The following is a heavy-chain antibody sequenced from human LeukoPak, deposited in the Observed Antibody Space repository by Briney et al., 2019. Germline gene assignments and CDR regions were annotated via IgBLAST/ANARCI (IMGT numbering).Heavy chain of an antibody. CDR1: GYTFTSYY. Sequence: ASVKVSCKASGYTFTSYYMHWVRQATGQGREWMGIINPSGGSTSYAQKFQGRVTMTRDMSTTTVYMELSSLRSEETAVYYCAIDRGWNYGYYYYYKDVWGKGTTVTVSS. D-gene: IGHD1-7*01. CDR2: INPSGGST. V-gene: IGHV1-46*01. J-gene: IGHJ6*03. CDR3: AIDRGWNYGYYYYYKDV.